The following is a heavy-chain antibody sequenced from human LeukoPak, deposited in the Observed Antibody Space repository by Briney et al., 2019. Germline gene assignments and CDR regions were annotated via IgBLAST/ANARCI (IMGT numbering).Heavy chain of an antibody. V-gene: IGHV4-34*01. J-gene: IGHJ4*02. Sequence: SETLSLTCAVYGGSFSGYYWSWIRQPPGKALEWIGEINHSGSTNYNPSLKSRVTISVDTSKNQFSPKLSSVTAADTAVYYCARGLRGSRFDYWGQGTLVTVSS. CDR1: GGSFSGYY. CDR3: ARGLRGSRFDY. D-gene: IGHD2-15*01. CDR2: INHSGST.